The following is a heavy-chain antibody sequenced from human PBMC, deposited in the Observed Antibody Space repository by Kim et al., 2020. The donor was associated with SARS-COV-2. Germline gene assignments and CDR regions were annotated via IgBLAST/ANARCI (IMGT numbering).Heavy chain of an antibody. CDR3: ARDGVVGRNSGSSDYYYYGMDV. D-gene: IGHD1-26*01. V-gene: IGHV1-18*01. CDR2: ISAYNGNT. CDR1: GYTFTSYG. Sequence: ASVKVSCKASGYTFTSYGISWVRQAPGQGLEWMGWISAYNGNTNYAQKLQGRVTMTTDTSTSTAYMELRSLRSDDTAVYYCARDGVVGRNSGSSDYYYYGMDVWGQGTTVTVSS. J-gene: IGHJ6*02.